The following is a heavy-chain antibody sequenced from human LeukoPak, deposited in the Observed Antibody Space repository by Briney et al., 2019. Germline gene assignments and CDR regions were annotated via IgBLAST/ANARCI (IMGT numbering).Heavy chain of an antibody. D-gene: IGHD5-18*01. CDR3: AGGRTYAPSRGYGRYMDV. J-gene: IGHJ6*03. V-gene: IGHV3-7*01. Sequence: PGGSMRLSCPAYGFTFGSYWMTWVRQAPGEGLEWVANIKQDGSEKYYVDSLKGRFTISRDNAKNSLYLQMNSVRAEDTAVYYCAGGRTYAPSRGYGRYMDVWGKGTTVTVSS. CDR1: GFTFGSYW. CDR2: IKQDGSEK.